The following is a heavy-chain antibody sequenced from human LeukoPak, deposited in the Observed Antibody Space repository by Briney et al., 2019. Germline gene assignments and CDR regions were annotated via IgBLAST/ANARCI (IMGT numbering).Heavy chain of an antibody. Sequence: GRSLRLSCAASGFTFSSYGMHWVRQAPGKGLERVAGISYDGSNKYYADSVKGRFTISRDNSKNTVYLQMNSLRAEDTAIYYCAKHSHDGSAPYYEVQLDYWGQGTLVTVSS. J-gene: IGHJ4*02. V-gene: IGHV3-30*18. D-gene: IGHD3-22*01. CDR3: AKHSHDGSAPYYEVQLDY. CDR1: GFTFSSYG. CDR2: ISYDGSNK.